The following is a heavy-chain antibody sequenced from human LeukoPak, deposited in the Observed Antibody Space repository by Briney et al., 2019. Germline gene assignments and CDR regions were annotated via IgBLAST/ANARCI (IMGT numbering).Heavy chain of an antibody. CDR3: ARETSQKGAYYMDV. D-gene: IGHD3-16*01. V-gene: IGHV4-59*01. CDR2: IYYSGST. Sequence: SETLSLTCTVSGVSISSYYWSWIRQPPGKGLEWIGYIYYSGSTNYNPSRKSRVTISVDTSKNQFSLKVSSVTAADTAVYYCARETSQKGAYYMDVWGKGTTVTISS. CDR1: GVSISSYY. J-gene: IGHJ6*03.